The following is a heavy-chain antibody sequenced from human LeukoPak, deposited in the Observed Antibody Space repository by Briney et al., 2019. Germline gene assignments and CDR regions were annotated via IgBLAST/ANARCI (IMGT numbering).Heavy chain of an antibody. D-gene: IGHD6-6*01. V-gene: IGHV3-21*01. CDR3: AKDTSSSSAACDI. Sequence: GGSLILSCAASGFTLSSYSMNWVRQAPGKGLERVSPFSSSSRYIYYADSEKGRFTISRDNAKTSLYLHMNSLRAEDTAVYYCAKDTSSSSAACDIWGQGTMVTVSS. CDR1: GFTLSSYS. J-gene: IGHJ3*02. CDR2: FSSSSRYI.